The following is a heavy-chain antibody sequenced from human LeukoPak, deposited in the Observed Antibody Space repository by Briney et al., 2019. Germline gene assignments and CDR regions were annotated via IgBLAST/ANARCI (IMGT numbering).Heavy chain of an antibody. CDR1: GYTFTSYY. Sequence: ASVKVSCKASGYTFTSYYMHWVRQAPGQGLEWMGIINPSGGSTSYAQKFQGRVTMTRDMSTSTVYMELSSLRSEDTAVYYCAGEDYDYVWGSYHHNWFDPWGQGTLVTVSS. J-gene: IGHJ5*02. CDR2: INPSGGST. CDR3: AGEDYDYVWGSYHHNWFDP. D-gene: IGHD3-16*02. V-gene: IGHV1-46*01.